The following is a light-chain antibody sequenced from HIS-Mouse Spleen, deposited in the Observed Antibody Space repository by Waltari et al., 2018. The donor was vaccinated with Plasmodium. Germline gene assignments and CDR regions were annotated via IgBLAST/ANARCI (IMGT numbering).Light chain of an antibody. J-gene: IGLJ2*01. CDR1: SSDVWMYIL. CDR3: CSYAGSRMV. Sequence: QSALTQPASVSGSPGPSITLSCTGTSSDVWMYILVSWYQQHPGKAPKLMIYEGSKRPSGVSNRFSGSKSGNTASLTISGLQAEDEADYYCCSYAGSRMVFGGGTKLTVL. CDR2: EGS. V-gene: IGLV2-23*01.